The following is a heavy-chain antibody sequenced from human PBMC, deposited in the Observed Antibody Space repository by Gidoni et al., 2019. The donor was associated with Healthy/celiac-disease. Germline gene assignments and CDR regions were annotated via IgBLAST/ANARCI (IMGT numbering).Heavy chain of an antibody. CDR3: ARVSLRLAARNDAFDI. D-gene: IGHD2-15*01. CDR1: FCSIRSVCYY. V-gene: IGHV4-31*03. J-gene: IGHJ3*02. CDR2: IYYSGST. Sequence: QVQLHASGPGLVKPSQTMSLTCTVSFCSIRSVCYYWSWIRQTPGKGLEWIGYIYYSGSTYYNQSIKSRVNISVDTSKNQFSLKLSSVTAADTAVYYWARVSLRLAARNDAFDIWGQGTMVTVAS.